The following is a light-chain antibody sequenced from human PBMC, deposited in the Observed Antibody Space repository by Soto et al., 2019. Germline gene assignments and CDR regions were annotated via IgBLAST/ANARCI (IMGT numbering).Light chain of an antibody. CDR2: AAS. V-gene: IGKV1-39*01. Sequence: DIQMTQAPSSLSASVGDRVTITCRASQSISSYLNWYQQKPGKAPKLLIYAASSLQSGVPSSFSASGSGSEFTLTISSLQREDFATYYCQQSYSTPLTFGGGTKVEIK. CDR3: QQSYSTPLT. CDR1: QSISSY. J-gene: IGKJ4*01.